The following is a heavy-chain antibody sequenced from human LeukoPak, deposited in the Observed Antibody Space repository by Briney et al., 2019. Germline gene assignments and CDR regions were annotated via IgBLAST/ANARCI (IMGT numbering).Heavy chain of an antibody. CDR1: GGSISSSSYY. D-gene: IGHD5-18*01. V-gene: IGHV4-39*01. CDR2: IYYSGST. J-gene: IGHJ3*02. Sequence: SETLSLTCTVSGGSISSSSYYWGWIRQPPGKGPEWIGSIYYSGSTYYNPSLKGRVTISVDTSKNQFSLKLSSVTAADTAVYYCARPFRTGYSYAAGAFDIWGQGTMVTVSS. CDR3: ARPFRTGYSYAAGAFDI.